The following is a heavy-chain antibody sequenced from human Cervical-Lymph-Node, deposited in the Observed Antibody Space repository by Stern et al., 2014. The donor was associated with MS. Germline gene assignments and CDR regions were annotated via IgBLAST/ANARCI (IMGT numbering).Heavy chain of an antibody. CDR3: ARGELKEGLVRGMDV. Sequence: VQLEESGAEVKKPGSSVKVSCKASGGTFSSYAISWVRQAPGQGLAWMGGIIPILGAANYPQKFQGRVTITADESTSTAYMELSSLISEDTAVYYCARGELKEGLVRGMDVWGQGTTVTVSS. J-gene: IGHJ6*02. D-gene: IGHD1-26*01. CDR1: GGTFSSYA. V-gene: IGHV1-69*01. CDR2: IIPILGAA.